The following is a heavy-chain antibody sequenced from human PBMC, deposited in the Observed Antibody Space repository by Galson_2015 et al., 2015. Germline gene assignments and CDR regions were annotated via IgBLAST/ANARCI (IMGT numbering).Heavy chain of an antibody. CDR3: VRAAIGRGAARPIVYGMDV. Sequence: SVKVSCKASGYTFTSYDINWVRQATGQGLEWMGWMNPNSGNTGYAQKFQGRATMTRNTSISTAYMELSSLRSEDTAVYYCVRAAIGRGAARPIVYGMDVWGQGTAVTVSS. D-gene: IGHD6-6*01. CDR2: MNPNSGNT. J-gene: IGHJ6*02. CDR1: GYTFTSYD. V-gene: IGHV1-8*01.